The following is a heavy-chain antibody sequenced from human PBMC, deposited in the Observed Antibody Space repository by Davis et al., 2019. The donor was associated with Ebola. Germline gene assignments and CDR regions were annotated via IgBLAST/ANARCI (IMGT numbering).Heavy chain of an antibody. CDR2: TIPILGIA. V-gene: IGHV1-69*04. CDR3: TRGENDGSGNYVGDY. D-gene: IGHD3-10*01. Sequence: AASVKVSCKASGGTFSSYAISWVRQAPGQGLEWMGRTIPILGIANYAQKFQGRVTITADKSTSTAYMELSSLRSEDTAVYYCTRGENDGSGNYVGDYWGQGTLVTVSS. CDR1: GGTFSSYA. J-gene: IGHJ4*02.